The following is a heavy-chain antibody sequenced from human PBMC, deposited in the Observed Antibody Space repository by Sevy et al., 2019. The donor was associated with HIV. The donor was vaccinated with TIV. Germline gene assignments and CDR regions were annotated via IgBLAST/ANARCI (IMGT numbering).Heavy chain of an antibody. Sequence: GGSLRLSCAASGFTFSDYYMSWIRQAPGKGLEWVSYISSSGSTIYHADSVKGRFTISRDNAKNSLYLQMKSLGAEDTAVYYCARDPVAAAGKRYYYYGMDVWGQGTTVTVSS. CDR3: ARDPVAAAGKRYYYYGMDV. CDR2: ISSSGSTI. V-gene: IGHV3-11*01. CDR1: GFTFSDYY. D-gene: IGHD6-13*01. J-gene: IGHJ6*02.